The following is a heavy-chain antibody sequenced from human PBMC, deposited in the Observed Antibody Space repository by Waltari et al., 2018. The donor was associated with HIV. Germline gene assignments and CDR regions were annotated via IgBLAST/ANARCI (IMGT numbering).Heavy chain of an antibody. Sequence: EVQLVQSRKEIKKPGESLKISCKGSGYKFNTYWIGWVRQMPGKGLEGMGIINPGHSDTRYGLSSQGQVTISADTSVTTAYLHWRSLKASDTAKYYCVVGPHYFDGPEGRGRLDYFQNWGQGTLVTVSS. CDR3: VVGPHYFDGPEGRGRLDYFQN. CDR1: GYKFNTYW. CDR2: INPGHSDT. V-gene: IGHV5-51*01. J-gene: IGHJ1*01. D-gene: IGHD3-9*01.